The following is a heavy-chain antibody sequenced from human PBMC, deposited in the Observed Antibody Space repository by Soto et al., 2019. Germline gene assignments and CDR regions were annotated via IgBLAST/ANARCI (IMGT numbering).Heavy chain of an antibody. CDR1: GYSFTSYW. CDR2: IYPGDSDT. V-gene: IGHV5-51*01. D-gene: IGHD3-3*01. Sequence: GESLKISCKGSGYSFTSYWIGWVRQMPGKGLEWMGIIYPGDSDTRYSPSFQGQVTMSADKSISTAYLQWNSLKASDTAMYYCARHAYDFWSGHPNPRYYYGMDVWGQGTTVTVSS. J-gene: IGHJ6*02. CDR3: ARHAYDFWSGHPNPRYYYGMDV.